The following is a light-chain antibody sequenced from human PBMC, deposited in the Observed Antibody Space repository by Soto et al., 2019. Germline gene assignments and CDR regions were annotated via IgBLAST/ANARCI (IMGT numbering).Light chain of an antibody. CDR2: EVS. CDR3: SSYTTNKTIR. J-gene: IGLJ2*01. V-gene: IGLV2-14*01. CDR1: SSDVGAYNF. Sequence: QSVLTQPASVSGSPGQSITISCTGTSSDVGAYNFVSWYQQHPGKAPKLIFYEVSNRPPGLSDRFAGSKSGTTASLTISGLQAEDEADYFCSSYTTNKTIRFGGGTKVTVL.